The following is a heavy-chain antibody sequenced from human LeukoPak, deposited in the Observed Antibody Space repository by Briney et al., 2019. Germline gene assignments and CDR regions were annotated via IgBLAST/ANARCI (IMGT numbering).Heavy chain of an antibody. V-gene: IGHV3-23*01. Sequence: GGSLRLSCVASGFAVGSNYMSWVRQAPGKGLEWVSGISGSGDSTYYADSVKGRFTISRDNSKNTLYLQMNSLRVEDTAAYYCAKVRAPSGWFNSDYWGQGTLVTVCS. J-gene: IGHJ4*02. D-gene: IGHD6-19*01. CDR1: GFAVGSNY. CDR2: ISGSGDST. CDR3: AKVRAPSGWFNSDY.